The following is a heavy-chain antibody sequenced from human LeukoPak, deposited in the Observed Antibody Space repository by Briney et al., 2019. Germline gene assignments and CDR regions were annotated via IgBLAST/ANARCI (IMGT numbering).Heavy chain of an antibody. D-gene: IGHD1-26*01. CDR2: ITWNSGSI. Sequence: PGGSLRLSCAASGFTFDDYAMHWVRHAPGKGLEGVSGITWNSGSIAYADSVKGRFTISRDNAKNSLYLQMNSLRAEDTALYYCAKDRSGSYYDVFNMWGQGTMVTVS. V-gene: IGHV3-9*01. J-gene: IGHJ3*02. CDR1: GFTFDDYA. CDR3: AKDRSGSYYDVFNM.